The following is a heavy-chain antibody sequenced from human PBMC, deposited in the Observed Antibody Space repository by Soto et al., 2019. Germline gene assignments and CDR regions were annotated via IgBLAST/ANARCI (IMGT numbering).Heavy chain of an antibody. CDR1: GYSFTSYY. CDR3: ASAPTMRGAYVDY. J-gene: IGHJ4*02. Sequence: QVQLVQSGAEVKKPGASVKVSCKTSGYSFTSYYIHWVRQAPRQGLEWMGIINPSDRTTYYAQKFQGRVTMTSDTSTSTVYMELSSLRSEDTAVYYCASAPTMRGAYVDYWGQGVLVTVSS. V-gene: IGHV1-46*01. CDR2: INPSDRTT.